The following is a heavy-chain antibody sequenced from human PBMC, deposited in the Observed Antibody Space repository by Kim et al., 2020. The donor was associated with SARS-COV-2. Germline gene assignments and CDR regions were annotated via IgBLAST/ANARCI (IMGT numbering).Heavy chain of an antibody. CDR3: AGSSIAALADY. D-gene: IGHD6-6*01. J-gene: IGHJ4*02. V-gene: IGHV4-30-2*01. CDR2: IYHSGST. CDR1: GGSISSGGYS. Sequence: SETLSLTCAVSGGSISSGGYSWSWIRQPPGKGLEWIGYIYHSGSTYYNPSLKSRVTISVDRSKNQFSLKLSSVTAADTAVYYCAGSSIAALADYWGQGTLVTVSS.